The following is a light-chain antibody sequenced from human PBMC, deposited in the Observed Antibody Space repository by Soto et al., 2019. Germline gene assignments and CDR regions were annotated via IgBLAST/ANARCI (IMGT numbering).Light chain of an antibody. J-gene: IGKJ1*01. V-gene: IGKV1-39*01. Sequence: DIQMTQSPSSLSASVGDRVTLTCRASQSISTYLNWYRQKPGKAPNLLIYGASSLQSGVPSRFSGSGSGTDFTLTISNLQPEDFATYYCQQSYTTPRTFGQGTKVEIK. CDR3: QQSYTTPRT. CDR1: QSISTY. CDR2: GAS.